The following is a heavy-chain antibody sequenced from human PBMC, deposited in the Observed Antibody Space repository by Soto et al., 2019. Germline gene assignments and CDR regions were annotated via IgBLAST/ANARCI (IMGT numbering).Heavy chain of an antibody. CDR1: GFSVSNNY. Sequence: PGGSLRLSCAASGFSVSNNYMTWVRQAPGKGLEWVSIIYSGGSTYYSESVKGRTTISRDTSKNIVFLQVNSLRAEDTAVYFCARATRYFGSFDSWGQGTLVTV. V-gene: IGHV3-53*01. CDR2: IYSGGST. J-gene: IGHJ4*02. D-gene: IGHD3-3*01. CDR3: ARATRYFGSFDS.